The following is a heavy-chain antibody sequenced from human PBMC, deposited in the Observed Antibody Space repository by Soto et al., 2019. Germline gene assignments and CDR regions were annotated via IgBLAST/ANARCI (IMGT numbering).Heavy chain of an antibody. D-gene: IGHD6-19*01. J-gene: IGHJ4*02. Sequence: GGSLRLSCAASGFTFSSYAMSWVRQAPGKGLEWVSAISGGGGSTYYADSVKGRFTISRDNSKNTLFLQMNSLRAEDTAVYYCAKVVRYSSDFPDYWGQGTLVTVSS. CDR2: ISGGGGST. CDR3: AKVVRYSSDFPDY. CDR1: GFTFSSYA. V-gene: IGHV3-23*01.